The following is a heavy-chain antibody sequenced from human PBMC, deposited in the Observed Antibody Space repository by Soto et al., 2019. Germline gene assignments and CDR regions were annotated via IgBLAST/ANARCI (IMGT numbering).Heavy chain of an antibody. CDR1: GFTFSSYA. J-gene: IGHJ3*02. CDR3: ARASYRSGAFDI. CDR2: ISSNGGST. Sequence: GGSLRLSCAASGFTFSSYAMHWVRQAPGKGLEYVSAISSNGGSTYYANSVKGRFTISRDNSKNTLYLQMGSLRAEDMAVYYCARASYRSGAFDIWGQGTMVTVSS. D-gene: IGHD3-16*02. V-gene: IGHV3-64*01.